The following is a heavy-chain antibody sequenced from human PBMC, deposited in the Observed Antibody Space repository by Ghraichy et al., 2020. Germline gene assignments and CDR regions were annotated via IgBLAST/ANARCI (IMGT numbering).Heavy chain of an antibody. CDR2: IYPGDSDT. Sequence: GESLNISCKGSGYSFTSYWIGWVRQMPGKGLEWMGIIYPGDSDTRYSPSFQGQVTISADKSISTAYLQWSSLKASDTAMYYCARRGSSSDPHYYYYYYMDVWGKGTTVTVSS. J-gene: IGHJ6*03. V-gene: IGHV5-51*01. CDR3: ARRGSSSDPHYYYYYYMDV. D-gene: IGHD6-6*01. CDR1: GYSFTSYW.